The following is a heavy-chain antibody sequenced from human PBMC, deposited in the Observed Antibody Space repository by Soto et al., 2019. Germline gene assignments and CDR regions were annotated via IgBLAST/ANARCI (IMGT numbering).Heavy chain of an antibody. Sequence: QVQLVQSGAEVKKPGASVKVSCKASGYTFTSYGISWVRQAPGQGLEWMGWISGYNGNTNYAQKAQDRVIMTTDTSTNTAYMELMSLRSDDTAVYYCARVRPVTTSVLNWYDPWGQGTLVTVSS. J-gene: IGHJ5*02. CDR1: GYTFTSYG. V-gene: IGHV1-18*01. D-gene: IGHD4-17*01. CDR2: ISGYNGNT. CDR3: ARVRPVTTSVLNWYDP.